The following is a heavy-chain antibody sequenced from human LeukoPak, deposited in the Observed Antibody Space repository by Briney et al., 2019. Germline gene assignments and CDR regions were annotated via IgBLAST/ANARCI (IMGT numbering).Heavy chain of an antibody. CDR1: GGTFSSYA. V-gene: IGHV1-69*05. CDR2: IIPIFGTA. CDR3: ARELGDSITGQDQDPTWFDP. J-gene: IGHJ5*02. D-gene: IGHD1-20*01. Sequence: SVKVSCKASGGTFSSYAISWVRQAPGQGLEWMGGIIPIFGTANYAQKFQGRVTITTDESTSTAYMELRSLRSEDTAVYYCARELGDSITGQDQDPTWFDPWGQGTLVTVSS.